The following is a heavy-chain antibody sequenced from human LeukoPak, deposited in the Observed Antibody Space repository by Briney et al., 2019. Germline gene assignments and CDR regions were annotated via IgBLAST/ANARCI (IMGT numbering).Heavy chain of an antibody. Sequence: QPGGSLRLSCAASGFTFSNYAISWVRQAPGKGLEWVSLITGSGGTTFYADSVKGRFTISRDNSKNTLYMQMNSLRAEDTAMYYCARGLYCSLMSCQIEDNWFDPWGQGTLVTVSS. D-gene: IGHD2-15*01. V-gene: IGHV3-23*01. CDR1: GFTFSNYA. CDR3: ARGLYCSLMSCQIEDNWFDP. J-gene: IGHJ5*02. CDR2: ITGSGGTT.